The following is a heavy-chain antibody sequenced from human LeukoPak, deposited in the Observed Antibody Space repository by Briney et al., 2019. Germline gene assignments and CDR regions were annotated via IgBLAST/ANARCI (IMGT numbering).Heavy chain of an antibody. CDR3: ARDRSTSRYYHGMDV. CDR1: DSTFSSFS. V-gene: IGHV3-21*01. Sequence: GGSLRLSCAASDSTFSSFSMRWVRQAPGKGLFWVAAISSRSAHIYYADSVKGRFTISRDNAKKSLYLEMNNLRADDTAVYYCARDRSTSRYYHGMDVWGPGTTAIVSS. J-gene: IGHJ6*02. CDR2: ISSRSAHI. D-gene: IGHD2-2*01.